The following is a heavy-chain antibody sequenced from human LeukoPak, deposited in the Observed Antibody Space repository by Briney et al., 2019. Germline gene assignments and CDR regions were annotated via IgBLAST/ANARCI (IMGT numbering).Heavy chain of an antibody. CDR2: ISWNSGSI. J-gene: IGHJ3*02. D-gene: IGHD3-3*01. V-gene: IGHV3-9*01. CDR3: AKGGAIFGVVIFGGAFDI. Sequence: GRSLRLSCAASGFTFDDYAMHWVRQAPGKGLEWVSGISWNSGSIGYADSVKGRFTISRDNAKNSLYLQMNSLRAEDTALYYCAKGGAIFGVVIFGGAFDIWGQGTMVTVSS. CDR1: GFTFDDYA.